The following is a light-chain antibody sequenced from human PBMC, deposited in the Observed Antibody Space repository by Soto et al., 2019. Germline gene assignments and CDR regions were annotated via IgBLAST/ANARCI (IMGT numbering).Light chain of an antibody. V-gene: IGLV2-14*01. CDR1: SSDVGGYNY. Sequence: QSALTQPASVSGSPGQSITISCTGTSSDVGGYNYVSWYQQHPGKAPKLIIYEVSNRSSGVSNRFSGSKSGNTASLTISGLRAEDEADYYCCSYTSSSTLVVFGGGTKLTVL. CDR2: EVS. CDR3: CSYTSSSTLVV. J-gene: IGLJ2*01.